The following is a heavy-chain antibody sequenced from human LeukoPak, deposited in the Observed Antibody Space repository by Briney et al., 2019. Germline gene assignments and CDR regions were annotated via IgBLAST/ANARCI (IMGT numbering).Heavy chain of an antibody. CDR2: ISASGGNT. D-gene: IGHD2-21*01. CDR3: ANLFQNYFAY. Sequence: GGSLRLSCAASGFTFSTYAMSWVRQVPGKGLEWVSSISASGGNTYNADFVKGRFTISRDNSKNTVDLQMNSLRAEDTAVYYCANLFQNYFAYWGQGALVTVSS. J-gene: IGHJ4*02. V-gene: IGHV3-23*01. CDR1: GFTFSTYA.